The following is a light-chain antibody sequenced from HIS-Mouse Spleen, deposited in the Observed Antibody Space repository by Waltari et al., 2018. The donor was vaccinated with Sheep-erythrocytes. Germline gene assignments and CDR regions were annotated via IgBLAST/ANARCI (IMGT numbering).Light chain of an antibody. CDR3: QQYDNLPLT. CDR2: DAS. V-gene: IGKV1-33*01. J-gene: IGKJ4*01. Sequence: DIQMIQSPSSLSASVGDRVTITCQPSQDISNYLNWYQQKPGKAPKLLIYDASNLETGVPSRFSGSGSGTDFTFTISSLQPEDIATYYCQQYDNLPLTFGGGTKVELK. CDR1: QDISNY.